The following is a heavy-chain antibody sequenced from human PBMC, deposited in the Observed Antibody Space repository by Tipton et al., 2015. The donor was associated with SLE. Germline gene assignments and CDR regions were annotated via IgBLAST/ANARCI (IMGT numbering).Heavy chain of an antibody. D-gene: IGHD6-6*01. J-gene: IGHJ4*02. Sequence: LSLTCTVSGGSISSSSYYWGWIRQPPGKGLEWIANIYYSGSTFYNPSLKSRVSISVDTSKNQFSLRLSSVTAADTAVYYCARRSSSLGVYFDYWGQGTLVTVS. CDR2: IYYSGST. CDR3: ARRSSSLGVYFDY. V-gene: IGHV4-39*07. CDR1: GGSISSSSYY.